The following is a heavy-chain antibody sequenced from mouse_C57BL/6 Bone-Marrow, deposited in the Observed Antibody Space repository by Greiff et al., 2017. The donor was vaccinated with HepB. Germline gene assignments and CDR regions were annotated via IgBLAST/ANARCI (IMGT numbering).Heavy chain of an antibody. CDR3: ARRFITTVGGAY. CDR1: EYEFPSHD. V-gene: IGHV5-2*01. CDR2: INSDGGST. J-gene: IGHJ3*01. D-gene: IGHD1-1*01. Sequence: EVHLVESGGGLVQPGESLKLSCESNEYEFPSHDMSWVRKTPEKRLELVAAINSDGGSTYYPDTMEGRFIISRDNTKKTLYLQMSSLRSEDTALYYCARRFITTVGGAYWGQGTLVTVSA.